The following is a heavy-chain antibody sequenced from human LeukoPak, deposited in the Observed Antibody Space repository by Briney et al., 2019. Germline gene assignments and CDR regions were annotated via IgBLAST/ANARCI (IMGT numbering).Heavy chain of an antibody. D-gene: IGHD4-23*01. CDR2: IYYTGST. Sequence: SSETLSLTCTVSGGSISGYYWSCIRQPPGKGLEWIGYIYYTGSTNYNPSLKSRVTISVDTSKNQFSLKLSSVTAADTAVYYCARRGGHGGSFDYWGQGTLVTVSS. V-gene: IGHV4-59*08. CDR3: ARRGGHGGSFDY. CDR1: GGSISGYY. J-gene: IGHJ4*02.